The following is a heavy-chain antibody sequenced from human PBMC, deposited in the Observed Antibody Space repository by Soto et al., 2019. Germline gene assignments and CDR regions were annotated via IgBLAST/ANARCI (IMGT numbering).Heavy chain of an antibody. CDR3: ARLGDCSGGSCFSRYYYYGMDV. V-gene: IGHV5-10-1*01. Sequence: GESLKISCQGSGYSFTIYWISWVRQMPGKGLEWMGRIDPSDSYTNYSPSFQGHVTISADKSISTAYLQWSSLKASDSAIYYCARLGDCSGGSCFSRYYYYGMDVWGQGTTVTVSS. CDR2: IDPSDSYT. CDR1: GYSFTIYW. J-gene: IGHJ6*01. D-gene: IGHD2-15*01.